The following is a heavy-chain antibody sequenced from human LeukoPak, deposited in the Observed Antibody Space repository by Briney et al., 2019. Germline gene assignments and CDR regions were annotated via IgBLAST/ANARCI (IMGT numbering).Heavy chain of an antibody. CDR3: ARSVGATDLHY. V-gene: IGHV3-30*03. D-gene: IGHD1-26*01. J-gene: IGHJ4*02. CDR2: ISYDGSNK. Sequence: SGGSLRLSCAASGFTFSNYGMHWVRQAPGKGLEWVAVISYDGSNKYYADSVKGRFTMSRDNSKKTLYLQMNSLRAEDTAVYYCARSVGATDLHYWGQGTLVTVSS. CDR1: GFTFSNYG.